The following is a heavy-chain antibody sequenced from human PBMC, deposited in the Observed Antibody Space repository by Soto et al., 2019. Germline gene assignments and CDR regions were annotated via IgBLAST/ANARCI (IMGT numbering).Heavy chain of an antibody. CDR3: ARGGGMDV. V-gene: IGHV3-23*01. CDR1: GFTFTSYG. J-gene: IGHJ6*02. CDR2: FSGTGGNT. Sequence: EVQLLESGGGLLQPGGSLRLACEASGFTFTSYGMSWVRQAPGKGLEWVSSFSGTGGNTYYADSVKGRFTISRDNFKNTLYLQMNSLRPDDTAVYYFARGGGMDVWGQGTTVTASS.